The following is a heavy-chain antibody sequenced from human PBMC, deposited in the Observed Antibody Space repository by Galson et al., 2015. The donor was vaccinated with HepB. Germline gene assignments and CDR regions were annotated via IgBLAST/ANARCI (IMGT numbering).Heavy chain of an antibody. J-gene: IGHJ4*02. V-gene: IGHV3-7*01. Sequence: SLRLSCAASGFTFRSYWMSWVRQAPGKGLEWVANIKQDGSEKYYVDSVKGRFIISRDNAKNSLFLQMNSLRAEDTAVDYCARDLGRTGIKVWGQGTLVAVSS. CDR3: ARDLGRTGIKV. CDR2: IKQDGSEK. D-gene: IGHD1-1*01. CDR1: GFTFRSYW.